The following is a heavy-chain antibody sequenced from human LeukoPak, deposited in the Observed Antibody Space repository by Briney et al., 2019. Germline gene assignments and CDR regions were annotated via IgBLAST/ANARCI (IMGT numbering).Heavy chain of an antibody. CDR2: IGTAGDT. V-gene: IGHV3-13*01. D-gene: IGHD1-1*01. CDR1: GFTFNTYW. J-gene: IGHJ4*02. CDR3: VRVAKERVGGVYYFDY. Sequence: GGSLRLSCEASGFTFNTYWMHWVRQATGKGLEWVSAIGTAGDTYYTGSVKGRFTISRENAKNSLYLQMNSLRAGDTAVYYCVRVAKERVGGVYYFDYWGQGTPVTVSS.